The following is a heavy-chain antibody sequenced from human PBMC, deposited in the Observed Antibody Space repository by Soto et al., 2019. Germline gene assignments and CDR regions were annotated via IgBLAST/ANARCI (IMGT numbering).Heavy chain of an antibody. CDR1: GFTFSSYS. D-gene: IGHD6-13*01. J-gene: IGHJ4*02. CDR2: ISSSSSTI. Sequence: EVQLVESGGGLVQPGGSLRLSCAASGFTFSSYSMNWVRQAPGKGLEWVSYISSSSSTIYYADSVKGRFTISRDNAKNSLYLQMNSLRAEDTAVYYCARRVAAAGPYYFDYWGQGTLVTVSS. CDR3: ARRVAAAGPYYFDY. V-gene: IGHV3-48*01.